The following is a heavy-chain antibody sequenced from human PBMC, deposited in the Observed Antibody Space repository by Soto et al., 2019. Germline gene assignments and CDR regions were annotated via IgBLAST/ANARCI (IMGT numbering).Heavy chain of an antibody. CDR3: AREPTDIAAAGSFDY. V-gene: IGHV4-4*07. D-gene: IGHD6-13*01. J-gene: IGHJ4*02. CDR1: GGSISSYY. CDR2: IYTSGST. Sequence: SETLSLTCTVSGGSISSYYWSWIRQPAGKGLEWIGRIYTSGSTNYNPSLKSRVTMSVDTSKNQFSLKLSSVAAADTAVYYCAREPTDIAAAGSFDYWGQGTPVTVSS.